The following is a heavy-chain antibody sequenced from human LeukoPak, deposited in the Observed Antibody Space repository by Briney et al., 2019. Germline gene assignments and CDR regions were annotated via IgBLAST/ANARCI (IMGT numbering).Heavy chain of an antibody. CDR3: ATVGGSNLPAEYLQH. D-gene: IGHD3-10*01. CDR2: IYSGGST. CDR1: GFIVSSNY. Sequence: GGSLRLSCAASGFIVSSNYMSWVRQAPGKGLKWVSLIYSGGSTVYADSVKGRFTISRDDSKNTLYLQMNSLRAEDTAVYYCATVGGSNLPAEYLQHWGQGTLVTVSS. J-gene: IGHJ1*01. V-gene: IGHV3-53*01.